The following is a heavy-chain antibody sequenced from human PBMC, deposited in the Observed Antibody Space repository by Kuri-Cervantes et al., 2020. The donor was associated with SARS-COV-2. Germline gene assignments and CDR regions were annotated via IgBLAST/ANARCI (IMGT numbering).Heavy chain of an antibody. CDR1: GGSISSYY. J-gene: IGHJ6*03. D-gene: IGHD5-18*01. V-gene: IGHV4-4*07. CDR3: ATVGYSYASQGYYYYYYMDV. CDR2: MYASGGT. Sequence: ESLKISCTVSGGSISSYYWSWIRQSAGKGLEWIGLMYASGGTKYNPSLKSRVTMSVDTYKKQLSLKLRSVAAADTAVYYCATVGYSYASQGYYYYYYMDVWGKGTTVTVSS.